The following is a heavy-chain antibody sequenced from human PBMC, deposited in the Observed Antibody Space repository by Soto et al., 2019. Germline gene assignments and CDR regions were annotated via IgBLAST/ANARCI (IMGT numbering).Heavy chain of an antibody. CDR2: IYYSGST. J-gene: IGHJ5*02. Sequence: PSETLSLTCTVSGGSISSGDYYWSWIRQPPGKGLGWIGYIYYSGSTYYNPSLKSRVTISVDTSKNQFSLKLSSVTAADTAVYYCARGYCSGGSCYEAGWFDPWGQGTLVTVSS. CDR1: GGSISSGDYY. CDR3: ARGYCSGGSCYEAGWFDP. V-gene: IGHV4-30-4*01. D-gene: IGHD2-15*01.